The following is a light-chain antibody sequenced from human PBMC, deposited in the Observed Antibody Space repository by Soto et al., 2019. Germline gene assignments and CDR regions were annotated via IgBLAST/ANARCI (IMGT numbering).Light chain of an antibody. V-gene: IGKV1-13*02. Sequence: AIQLTQSPSSFSASLGNRVTITCRAGQDIKVALAWYQQKPGKAPKILIYDVSTLESGVPSRFSGSSSGTDFTLTISSLQPVDFATYYCQQFNSYPITFGQGTRLEIK. CDR2: DVS. CDR1: QDIKVA. CDR3: QQFNSYPIT. J-gene: IGKJ5*01.